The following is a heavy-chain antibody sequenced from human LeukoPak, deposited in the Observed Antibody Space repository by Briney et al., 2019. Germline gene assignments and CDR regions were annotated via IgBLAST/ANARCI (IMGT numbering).Heavy chain of an antibody. V-gene: IGHV3-23*01. CDR3: AKLGY. CDR1: GFTFSSYA. Sequence: GGSLRLSCTTSGFTFSSYAMSWVRQAPGKGLEWVSTMTGSGDFTYYADSVKGRFTVSRDNSKNTLHLQMNSLRAEDTAVYYCAKLGYWGQGTLVTVSS. J-gene: IGHJ4*02. CDR2: MTGSGDFT.